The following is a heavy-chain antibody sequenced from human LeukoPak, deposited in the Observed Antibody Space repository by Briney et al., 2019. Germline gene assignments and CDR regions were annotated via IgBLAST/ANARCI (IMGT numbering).Heavy chain of an antibody. CDR3: ARGQAVAGTSLDY. J-gene: IGHJ4*02. CDR1: GYSFTSYA. Sequence: APVKVSCKASGYSFTSYAMHWVRQAPGQRLEWMGWINAGNGNTKYSQKFQGRVTITRDTSASTAYMELSSLRSEDTAVYYCARGQAVAGTSLDYWGQGTLVTVSS. D-gene: IGHD6-19*01. CDR2: INAGNGNT. V-gene: IGHV1-3*01.